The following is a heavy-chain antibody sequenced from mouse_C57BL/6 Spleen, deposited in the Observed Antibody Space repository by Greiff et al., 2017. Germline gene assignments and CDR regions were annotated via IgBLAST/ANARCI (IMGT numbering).Heavy chain of an antibody. J-gene: IGHJ4*01. V-gene: IGHV1-81*01. CDR2: IYPRSGNT. CDR3: ARGYSNYGAMDY. CDR1: GYTFTSYG. Sequence: QVQLQQSGAELARPGASVKLSCKASGYTFTSYGISWVKQSTGQGLEWIGEIYPRSGNTYYNEKFKGKATLTADKSSSTAYMELRSLTSEDSAVYFCARGYSNYGAMDYWGQGTSVTVSS. D-gene: IGHD2-5*01.